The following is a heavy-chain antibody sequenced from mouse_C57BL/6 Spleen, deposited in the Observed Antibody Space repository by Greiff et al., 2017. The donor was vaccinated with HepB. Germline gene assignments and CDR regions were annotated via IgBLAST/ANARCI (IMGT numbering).Heavy chain of an antibody. D-gene: IGHD1-1*01. CDR3: ARTTTVYAMDY. Sequence: VQLQQSGAELVKPGASVKLSCTASGFTIKDYYMHWVKQRTEQGLEWIGRIDPEDGATKYAPKFQGKATITADTSSNTAYLQLSSLTSEDTAVYCCARTTTVYAMDYWGRGTSVTVSS. CDR2: IDPEDGAT. CDR1: GFTIKDYY. J-gene: IGHJ4*01. V-gene: IGHV14-2*01.